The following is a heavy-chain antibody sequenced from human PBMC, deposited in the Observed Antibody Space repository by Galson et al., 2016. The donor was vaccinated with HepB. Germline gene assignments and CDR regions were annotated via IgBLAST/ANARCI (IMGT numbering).Heavy chain of an antibody. Sequence: SETLSLTCAVSGGSISSSNWWSWVRQAPGKGLEWIGEIYHSGSTNYNPSLKSRVTISVDKSKNQFSLKLTSVTAADTAVYYCASFLESISFPGAFDYWGQGTLVTVSS. CDR1: GGSISSSNW. CDR3: ASFLESISFPGAFDY. V-gene: IGHV4-4*02. D-gene: IGHD3-3*01. CDR2: IYHSGST. J-gene: IGHJ4*02.